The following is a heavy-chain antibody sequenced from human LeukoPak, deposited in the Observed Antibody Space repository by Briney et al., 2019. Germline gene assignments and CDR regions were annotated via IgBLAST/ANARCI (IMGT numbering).Heavy chain of an antibody. CDR2: ISYDGSNK. J-gene: IGHJ3*02. CDR1: GFTFSSYA. CDR3: ARPTLFIVGGDDAFDI. V-gene: IGHV3-30-3*01. D-gene: IGHD1-26*01. Sequence: GGSLRLSCAASGFTFSSYAMHWVRQAPGKGLEWVAVISYDGSNKYYADSVKGRFTISRDNSKNTLYLQMNSLRAEDTAVYYCARPTLFIVGGDDAFDIWGQGTMVTVSS.